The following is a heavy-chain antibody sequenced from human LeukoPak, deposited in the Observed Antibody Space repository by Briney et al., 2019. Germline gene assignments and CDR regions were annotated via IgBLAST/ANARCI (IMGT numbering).Heavy chain of an antibody. Sequence: SETLSLTCTVSGGSISSYYWNWIRQPPGKGLEWIGYIYYSGSTNYNPSLKSRVTISVDTSKNQFSLKLSSVTAADTAVYYCARDRGITFGGVIAAEDAFDIWGQGTMVTVSS. CDR2: IYYSGST. J-gene: IGHJ3*02. D-gene: IGHD3-16*02. CDR1: GGSISSYY. V-gene: IGHV4-59*01. CDR3: ARDRGITFGGVIAAEDAFDI.